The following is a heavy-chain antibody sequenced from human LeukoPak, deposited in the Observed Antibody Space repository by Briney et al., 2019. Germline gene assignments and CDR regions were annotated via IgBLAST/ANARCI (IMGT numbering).Heavy chain of an antibody. D-gene: IGHD3-9*01. V-gene: IGHV4-34*01. J-gene: IGHJ4*02. Sequence: SETLSLTCAVYGGSFSGYYWSWIRQPPGKGLEWIGEINHSGSTYYNPSLKSRVTISVDTSKNQFSLKLSSVTAADTAVYYCATYLYDILTGYYPTHDYWGQGTLVTASS. CDR2: INHSGST. CDR3: ATYLYDILTGYYPTHDY. CDR1: GGSFSGYY.